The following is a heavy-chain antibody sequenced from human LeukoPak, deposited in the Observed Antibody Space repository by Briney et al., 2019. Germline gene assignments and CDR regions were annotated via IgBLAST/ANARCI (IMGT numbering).Heavy chain of an antibody. CDR1: GYDFITYA. CDR3: ARDRIAAGVLDF. Sequence: ASVKVSCKASGYDFITYAFSWVRQAPGQGLEWMAWINPYHGRTIYSQKVKARVTLTTDTSTNTAHMELTSLTSDDTAVYFCARDRIAAGVLDFWGQGTLVTVSS. CDR2: INPYHGRT. J-gene: IGHJ4*02. V-gene: IGHV1-18*01. D-gene: IGHD6-13*01.